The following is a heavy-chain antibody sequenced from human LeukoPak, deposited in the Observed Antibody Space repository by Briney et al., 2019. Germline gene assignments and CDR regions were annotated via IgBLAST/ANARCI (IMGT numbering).Heavy chain of an antibody. J-gene: IGHJ4*02. Sequence: ASVKVSCKASGYTFTSYGISWVRQAPGQGLEWMGWISAYNGNTNYAQKLQGRVTMTTDTSTSTAYMELTSLRSDDTAVYHCARWCGGGSCIPFDYWGQGTLVTVSS. V-gene: IGHV1-18*01. CDR2: ISAYNGNT. CDR3: ARWCGGGSCIPFDY. CDR1: GYTFTSYG. D-gene: IGHD2-15*01.